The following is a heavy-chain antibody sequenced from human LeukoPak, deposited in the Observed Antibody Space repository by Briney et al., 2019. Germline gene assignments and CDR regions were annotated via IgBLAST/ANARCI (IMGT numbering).Heavy chain of an antibody. J-gene: IGHJ4*02. V-gene: IGHV1-2*02. CDR2: INPNSGGT. CDR1: GYTFTGYY. Sequence: ASVKVSCKASGYTFTGYYMHWVRQAPGQGLEWMGWINPNSGGTNYAQKFQGRVTMTRDTSISTAYMELSRLRSDDTAVYYCAREHIAAAATSADYWGQGTLVTVSS. CDR3: AREHIAAAATSADY. D-gene: IGHD6-13*01.